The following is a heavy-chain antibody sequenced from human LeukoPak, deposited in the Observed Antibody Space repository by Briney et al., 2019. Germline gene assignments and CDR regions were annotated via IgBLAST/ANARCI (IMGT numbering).Heavy chain of an antibody. D-gene: IGHD3-22*01. CDR1: GFTFSSYW. Sequence: PGGSLRLSCAASGFTFSSYWMQWVRQAPGKGLVWLSRIKGDGSGTNYADSVKGRFIISRDNAKNTLSLQMNSLRAEDTAVYYCVRPYDSSGYQWNDAFDIWGQGTMVTVSS. CDR2: IKGDGSGT. V-gene: IGHV3-74*01. CDR3: VRPYDSSGYQWNDAFDI. J-gene: IGHJ3*02.